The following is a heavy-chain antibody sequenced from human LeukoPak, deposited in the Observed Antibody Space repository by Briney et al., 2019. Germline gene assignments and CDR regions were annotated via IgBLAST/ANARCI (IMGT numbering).Heavy chain of an antibody. CDR2: IYYSGST. CDR1: GGSISSSSYY. Sequence: SETLSLTCTVSGGSISSSSYYWGWIRQPPGKGLEWIGSIYYSGSTYYNPSLKSRVTISVDTSKNQFSLKLSSVTAADTAVYYCARDSGSYLPSQFDYWGQGTLVTVSS. J-gene: IGHJ4*02. V-gene: IGHV4-39*07. CDR3: ARDSGSYLPSQFDY. D-gene: IGHD1-26*01.